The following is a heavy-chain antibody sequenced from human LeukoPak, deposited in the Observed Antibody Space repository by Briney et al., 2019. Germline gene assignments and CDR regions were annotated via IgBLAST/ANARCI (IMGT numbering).Heavy chain of an antibody. D-gene: IGHD4-23*01. V-gene: IGHV1-69*05. CDR3: ARTNDYGGQRFDY. Sequence: GASVKVSCKASGGTFSSYAISWVRQAPGQGLEWMGGIIPIFGTANYAQKFQGRVTITTDESTSTAYMELSSLGSEDTAVYYCARTNDYGGQRFDYWGQGTLVTVSS. J-gene: IGHJ4*02. CDR2: IIPIFGTA. CDR1: GGTFSSYA.